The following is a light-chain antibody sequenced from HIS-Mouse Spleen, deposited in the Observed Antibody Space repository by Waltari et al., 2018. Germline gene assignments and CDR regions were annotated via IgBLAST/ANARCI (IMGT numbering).Light chain of an antibody. CDR1: QCVRSN. V-gene: IGKV3-15*01. CDR3: QQYNNWPWT. CDR2: GAS. Sequence: EIVMTQSPATLSVSPGERATLSCRASQCVRSNLPWYQQKPGQAPRLLIYGASTRATGIPARFSGSGSGTEFTLTISSMQSEDFAVYYCQQYNNWPWTFGQGTKVEIK. J-gene: IGKJ1*01.